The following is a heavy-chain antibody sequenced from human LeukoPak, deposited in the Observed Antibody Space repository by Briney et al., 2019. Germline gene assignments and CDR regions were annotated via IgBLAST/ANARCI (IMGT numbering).Heavy chain of an antibody. CDR2: INPNSGGT. D-gene: IGHD6-13*01. J-gene: IGHJ4*02. V-gene: IGHV1-2*02. CDR3: ARDALQGGIATPDY. CDR1: GFTFTGYY. Sequence: GASVKVSCKASGFTFTGYYMHWVRQAPGQGLEWMGWINPNSGGTNYAQKFRGRVTMTRDTSITTAYMELTSLRSDDTAVYYCARDALQGGIATPDYWGQGTLVTVSS.